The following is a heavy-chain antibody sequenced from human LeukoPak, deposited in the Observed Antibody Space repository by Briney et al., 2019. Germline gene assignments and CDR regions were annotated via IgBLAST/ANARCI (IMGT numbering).Heavy chain of an antibody. V-gene: IGHV4-31*03. J-gene: IGHJ4*02. D-gene: IGHD3-16*02. Sequence: SETLSLTCTVSGGSISSSSYYWSWIRQHPGKGLEWIGYIYYSGSTYYNPSLKSRVTISVDTSKNQFSLKLSSVTAADTAVYYCARVLSARVDYWGQGTLVTVSS. CDR3: ARVLSARVDY. CDR1: GGSISSSSYY. CDR2: IYYSGST.